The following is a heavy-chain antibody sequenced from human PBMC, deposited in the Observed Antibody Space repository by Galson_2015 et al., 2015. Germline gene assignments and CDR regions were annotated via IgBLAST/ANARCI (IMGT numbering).Heavy chain of an antibody. CDR2: ITPIFGTA. D-gene: IGHD2-2*01. Sequence: QSGAEVKKPGASVKVSCKASGGSFSIYDISWVRQAPGQGPQWMGGITPIFGTANYAQRFQGRVTITAEKSTSTAYMELSSLRSEDTAVYYCARASQDCSSNSCPYNYWGPGTLVTVSS. J-gene: IGHJ4*02. CDR1: GGSFSIYD. V-gene: IGHV1-69*06. CDR3: ARASQDCSSNSCPYNY.